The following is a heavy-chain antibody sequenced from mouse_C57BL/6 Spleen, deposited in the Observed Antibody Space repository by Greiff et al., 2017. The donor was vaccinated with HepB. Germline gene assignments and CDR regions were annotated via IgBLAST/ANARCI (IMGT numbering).Heavy chain of an antibody. CDR3: ARGGYDYDEVYYYAMDY. Sequence: VQLQQSGPELVKPGASVKISCKASGYSFTGYYMHWVKQSHGNILDWIGYIYPYNGVSSFNQNFKGKATLTVDKSSSTAYMELRSLTSEDSAVYYCARGGYDYDEVYYYAMDYWGQGTSVTVSS. D-gene: IGHD2-4*01. V-gene: IGHV1-31*01. CDR2: IYPYNGVS. CDR1: GYSFTGYY. J-gene: IGHJ4*01.